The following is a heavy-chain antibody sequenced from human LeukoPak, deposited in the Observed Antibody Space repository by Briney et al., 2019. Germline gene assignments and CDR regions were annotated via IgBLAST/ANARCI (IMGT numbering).Heavy chain of an antibody. CDR3: ARDPPRIVGATTADY. V-gene: IGHV7-4-1*02. J-gene: IGHJ4*02. CDR1: GYTFTSYA. Sequence: ASVKVSCKASGYTFTSYAMNRVRQAPGQGLEWMRWINTNTGNPTYAQGFTGRFVFSLDTSVSTAYLQISSLKAEDTAVYYCARDPPRIVGATTADYWGQGTLVTVSS. D-gene: IGHD1-26*01. CDR2: INTNTGNP.